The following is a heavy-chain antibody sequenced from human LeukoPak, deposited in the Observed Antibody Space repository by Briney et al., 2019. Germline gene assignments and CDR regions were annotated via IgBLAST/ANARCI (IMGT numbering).Heavy chain of an antibody. J-gene: IGHJ6*02. D-gene: IGHD3-3*01. CDR1: GGAISSYY. CDR2: IYTSGST. V-gene: IGHV4-4*07. CDR3: ARVFDDSSNGMDV. Sequence: SETLSRTGTGSGGAISSYYWSWIRQPAGKGLQWIGRIYTSGSTNYNPSLKSRVTMSVDTSKNQFSLKLSSVTAADTAVYYCARVFDDSSNGMDVWGQGTTVTVS.